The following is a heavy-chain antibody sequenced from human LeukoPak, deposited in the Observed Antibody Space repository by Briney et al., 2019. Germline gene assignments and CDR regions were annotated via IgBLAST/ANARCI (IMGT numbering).Heavy chain of an antibody. V-gene: IGHV3-7*03. CDR1: GFTFSNYW. CDR2: IKQDGSDR. Sequence: GGSLRLSCAASGFTFSNYWMSWVRQAPGTGLEWVANIKQDGSDRNYVTSVRGRFTISRDNAESSLYLQMNSLRAEDTAVYYCVRNLAVAGTCFDSWGQGTLVTVSS. J-gene: IGHJ4*02. D-gene: IGHD6-19*01. CDR3: VRNLAVAGTCFDS.